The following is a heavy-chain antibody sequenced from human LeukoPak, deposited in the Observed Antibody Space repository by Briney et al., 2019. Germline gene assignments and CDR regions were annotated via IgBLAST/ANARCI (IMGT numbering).Heavy chain of an antibody. CDR2: IYYSGST. CDR3: ASKNDIDI. V-gene: IGHV4-59*01. J-gene: IGHJ3*02. D-gene: IGHD2/OR15-2a*01. Sequence: PSETLSLTCTVSGGSISSDHWNWIRQPPGKGLEWIGCIYYSGSTYYNPSLKSRVTISVDMSKSQFSLRLTSVTAADTAVYYCASKNDIDIWGQGTLVTVSS. CDR1: GGSISSDH.